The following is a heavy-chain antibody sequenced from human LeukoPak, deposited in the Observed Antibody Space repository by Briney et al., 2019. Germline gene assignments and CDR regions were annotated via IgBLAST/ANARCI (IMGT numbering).Heavy chain of an antibody. Sequence: SETLSLTCTVSGGSISSGGYYWSWICQHPGKGLEWIGYIYYSESTYYNPSLKSRVTISVDTPKNQFSLKLSSVTAADTAVYYCASYGGNSFDYWGQGTLVTVSS. CDR1: GGSISSGGYY. D-gene: IGHD4-23*01. CDR2: IYYSEST. CDR3: ASYGGNSFDY. V-gene: IGHV4-31*03. J-gene: IGHJ4*02.